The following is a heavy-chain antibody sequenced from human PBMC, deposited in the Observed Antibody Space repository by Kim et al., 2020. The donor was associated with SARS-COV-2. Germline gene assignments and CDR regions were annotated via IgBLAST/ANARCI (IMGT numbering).Heavy chain of an antibody. V-gene: IGHV3-30*18. CDR1: GFTFSSYG. D-gene: IGHD3-3*01. J-gene: IGHJ6*02. CDR3: AKVLFGVVIIDYYGMDV. CDR2: ISYDGSNK. Sequence: GGSLRLSCAASGFTFSSYGMHWVRQAPGKGLEWVAVISYDGSNKYYADSVKGRFTISRDNSKNTLYLQMNSLRAEDTAVYYCAKVLFGVVIIDYYGMDVWGQGTTVTVSS.